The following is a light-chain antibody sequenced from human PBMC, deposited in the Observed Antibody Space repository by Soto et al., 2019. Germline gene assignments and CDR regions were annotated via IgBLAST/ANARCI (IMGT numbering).Light chain of an antibody. V-gene: IGKV3-15*01. CDR2: GAS. CDR1: QSVSSY. J-gene: IGKJ5*01. CDR3: QQYGSSQIT. Sequence: EIVLTQSPATLSLCPGERATLSCRASQSVSSYLAWYQQKPGQAPRLLIYGASTRATGIPARFSGSGSGTEFTLTISSLQSEDFAVYYCQQYGSSQITFGQGTRLEIK.